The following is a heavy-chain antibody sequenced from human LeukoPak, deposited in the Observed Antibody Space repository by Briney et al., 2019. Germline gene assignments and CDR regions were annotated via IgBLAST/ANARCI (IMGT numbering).Heavy chain of an antibody. CDR2: IHYSGIT. V-gene: IGHV4-39*01. Sequence: SETPSLTCTVSGGSITSSGYYWGWIRQPPGKGLEWIASIHYSGITYYNPSLKSRVTISVDTSKNQFSLKLSSVTAADTAVYYCARYGGQSEFDYWGQGTLVTVSS. J-gene: IGHJ4*02. CDR1: GGSITSSGYY. CDR3: ARYGGQSEFDY. D-gene: IGHD4-23*01.